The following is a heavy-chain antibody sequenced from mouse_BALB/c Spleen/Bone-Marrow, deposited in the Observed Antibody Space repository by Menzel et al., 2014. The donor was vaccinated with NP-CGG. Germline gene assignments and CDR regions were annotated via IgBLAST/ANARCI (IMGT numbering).Heavy chain of an antibody. D-gene: IGHD1-1*01. Sequence: DVHLVESGGGLVQPGGSLRLSCATSGFTFTDXYXSWVXQPPXXAXXWLGFIRNKPNGYTTEYSASVKGRFTISRDNSQSILYLQMNTLRFEDSATYYCARDMGLLRFDYWGQGTTLTVSS. V-gene: IGHV7-3*02. CDR1: GFTFTDXY. J-gene: IGHJ2*01. CDR3: ARDMGLLRFDY. CDR2: IRNKPNGYTT.